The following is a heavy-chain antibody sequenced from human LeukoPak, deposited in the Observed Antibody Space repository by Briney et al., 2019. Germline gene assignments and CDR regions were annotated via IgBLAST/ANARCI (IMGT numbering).Heavy chain of an antibody. D-gene: IGHD6-19*01. V-gene: IGHV4-34*01. CDR1: GGSFSGYY. Sequence: SETLSLTCAVYGGSFSGYYWSWIRQPPGKGLEWIGGINHSGSTNYNPSLKSRVTISVDTSKNQFPLKLRSVTAADTAGYYCARRYSSGWYNYWGQGTLVTVSS. J-gene: IGHJ4*02. CDR2: INHSGST. CDR3: ARRYSSGWYNY.